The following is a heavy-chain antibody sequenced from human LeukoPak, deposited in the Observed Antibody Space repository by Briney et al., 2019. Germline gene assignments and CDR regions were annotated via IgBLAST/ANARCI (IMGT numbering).Heavy chain of an antibody. V-gene: IGHV3-7*04. J-gene: IGHJ4*02. CDR2: IKPDGSAQ. Sequence: PGGSLRLSCAASGFTFSDYYMSWIRQAPGKGLEWVANIKPDGSAQYYVDSVKGRFTISRDNAKNSVYLQMNSLRAEDTAVYYCARDYGDSYWGQGALVTVSS. D-gene: IGHD4-17*01. CDR1: GFTFSDYY. CDR3: ARDYGDSY.